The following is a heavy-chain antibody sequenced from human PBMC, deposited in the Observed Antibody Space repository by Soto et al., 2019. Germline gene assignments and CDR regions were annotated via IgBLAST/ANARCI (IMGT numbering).Heavy chain of an antibody. J-gene: IGHJ5*02. D-gene: IGHD5-12*01. CDR1: GYTFTSYG. V-gene: IGHV1-18*04. CDR2: ISVYNGNT. CDR3: ARDGDGYPRGS. Sequence: SVKVSCKASGYTFTSYGFSWVRQAPGQGLEWMGWISVYNGNTNYAQKLQGRVTMTTDTSTSTAYMALRSRRADDTAVHYCARDGDGYPRGSWGQGILVTV.